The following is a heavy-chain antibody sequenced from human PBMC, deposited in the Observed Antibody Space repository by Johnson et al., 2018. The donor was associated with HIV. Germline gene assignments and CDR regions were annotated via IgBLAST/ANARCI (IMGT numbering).Heavy chain of an antibody. CDR3: VRGHGGPDPYDVYDI. CDR1: EFILSDYY. CDR2: ISSSGGTI. V-gene: IGHV3-11*04. J-gene: IGHJ3*02. Sequence: QVQLVESGGGVIRPGGSLRLSCAASEFILSDYYISWVRQAPEKGLEWISYISSSGGTIFYADSVKGRFTISRDIAKNTLYLQMNSLRAEDTAVYYCVRGHGGPDPYDVYDIWGQGTMVTVSS. D-gene: IGHD4-23*01.